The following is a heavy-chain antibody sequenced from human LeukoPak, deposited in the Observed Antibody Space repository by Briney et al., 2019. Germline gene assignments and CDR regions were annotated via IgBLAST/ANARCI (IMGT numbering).Heavy chain of an antibody. CDR2: IRSKAYGWTT. D-gene: IGHD2-2*02. CDR3: TRESIVVVPAAIYRLDYYYYYGMDV. CDR1: GFTFGDYA. V-gene: IGHV3-49*04. Sequence: GRSLRLSCTASGFTFGDYAMSWVRQAPGKGLEWVGFIRSKAYGWTTEYAASVKGRFTISRDDSKSIAYLQMNSLKTEDTAVYYCTRESIVVVPAAIYRLDYYYYYGMDVWGQGTTVTVSS. J-gene: IGHJ6*02.